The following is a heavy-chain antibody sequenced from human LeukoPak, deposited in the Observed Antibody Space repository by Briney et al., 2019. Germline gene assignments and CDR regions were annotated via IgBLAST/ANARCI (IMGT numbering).Heavy chain of an antibody. CDR3: ASLRFGDSHFDF. V-gene: IGHV4-38-2*02. D-gene: IGHD2-15*01. CDR2: VYQSGNG. CDR1: NYSVSSNLH. Sequence: NPSETLSLTCTVSNYSVSSNLHWSWIRQSPGRGLEWIGSVYQSGNGYYGPSLKGRVLISFDPSKKELSLKINSVTATDTALYYCASLRFGDSHFDFWGQGTQVTVSS. J-gene: IGHJ4*02.